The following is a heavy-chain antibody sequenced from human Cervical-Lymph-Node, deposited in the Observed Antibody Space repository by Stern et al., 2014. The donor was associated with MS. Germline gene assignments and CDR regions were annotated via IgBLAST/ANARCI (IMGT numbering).Heavy chain of an antibody. D-gene: IGHD6-19*01. J-gene: IGHJ4*02. CDR3: ARKSGWTDY. V-gene: IGHV5-51*03. CDR1: GYSFSSYW. Sequence: EVQLLESGAEVRKPGESLKISCKGSGYSFSSYWIGWVRQMPGKGPEWMGIIYPGDSDTRYSPSFQGQVTISADKSINTAYLQWRSLKASDTAMYYCARKSGWTDYWGQGTLVTVSS. CDR2: IYPGDSDT.